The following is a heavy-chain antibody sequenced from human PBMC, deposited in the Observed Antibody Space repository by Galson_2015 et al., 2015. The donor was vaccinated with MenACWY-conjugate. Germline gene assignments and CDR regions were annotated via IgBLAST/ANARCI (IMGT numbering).Heavy chain of an antibody. CDR2: ISSGGCPT. CDR1: GFTLTSHG. J-gene: IGHJ4*02. D-gene: IGHD4-23*01. Sequence: SLRLSCAASGFTLTSHGMNWVRQAPGKGLEWLSYISSGGCPTYYADSVKGRFTISRDNAKNSLYLQMNSLRDEDTAVYYCASRWALDCWGQGTLVTVSS. CDR3: ASRWALDC. V-gene: IGHV3-48*03.